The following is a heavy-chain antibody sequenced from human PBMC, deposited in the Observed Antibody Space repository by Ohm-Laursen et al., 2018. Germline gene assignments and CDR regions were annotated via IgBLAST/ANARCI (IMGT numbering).Heavy chain of an antibody. Sequence: SETLSLTCIISGGAISSYYWSWIRQPAGKGLEWIGRLNISGTNYNPSLKSRVTMSVDTSKNQFSLSLSSVTAADTAVYYCAGRGYWGQGTLVTVSS. CDR1: GGAISSYY. J-gene: IGHJ4*02. D-gene: IGHD1-26*01. CDR2: LNISGT. CDR3: AGRGY. V-gene: IGHV4-4*07.